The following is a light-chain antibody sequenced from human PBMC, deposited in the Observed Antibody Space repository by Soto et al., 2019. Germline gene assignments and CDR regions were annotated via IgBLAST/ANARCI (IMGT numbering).Light chain of an antibody. CDR3: QYYSDPRTWA. CDR2: DTS. J-gene: IGKJ1*01. V-gene: IGKV1-5*01. Sequence: DVHLTQSPSTLSASVGDRVTITCRASQTHIAYLAWYQQKPGTAPKLLIYDTSSLETGVPSRFSGSRSATHFTLTISRLQPDDFATYYCQYYSDPRTWAFGQGTKVDIK. CDR1: QTHIAY.